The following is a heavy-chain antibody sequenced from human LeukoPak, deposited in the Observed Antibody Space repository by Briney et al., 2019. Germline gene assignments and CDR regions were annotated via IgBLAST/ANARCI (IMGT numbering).Heavy chain of an antibody. V-gene: IGHV3-30*02. Sequence: QPGGSLRLSCAASGFTFSNYGMHWVRRAPGKGLEWVAFIRYDGSNKYYADSVKGRFTISRDNSKNTLYLQMNSLRAEDTAVFYCARLVAVAGYRGYFDFWGQGTLVTVSS. CDR1: GFTFSNYG. J-gene: IGHJ4*02. D-gene: IGHD6-19*01. CDR2: IRYDGSNK. CDR3: ARLVAVAGYRGYFDF.